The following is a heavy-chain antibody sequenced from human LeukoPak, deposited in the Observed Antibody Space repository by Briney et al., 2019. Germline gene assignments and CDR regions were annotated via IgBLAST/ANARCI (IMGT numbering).Heavy chain of an antibody. CDR2: ISGDETTT. CDR1: GFTFSSYT. CDR3: ARAQVGSPTDY. D-gene: IGHD1-26*01. J-gene: IGHJ4*02. Sequence: GGSLRLSCAASGFTFSSYTMYWVRQAPGKGLGWVSRISGDETTTTYADSVMGRFTISRDNAKNTLYLQMDSLRAEDTAVYYCARAQVGSPTDYWGQGTLVTVSS. V-gene: IGHV3-74*01.